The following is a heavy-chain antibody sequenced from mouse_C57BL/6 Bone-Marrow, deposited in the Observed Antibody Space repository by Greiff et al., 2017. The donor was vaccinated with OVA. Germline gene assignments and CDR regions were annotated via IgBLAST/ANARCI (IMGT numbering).Heavy chain of an antibody. Sequence: QVQLQQPGAELVKPGASVKLSCKASGYTFTSYWMHWVKQRPGQGLEWIGMIHPNSGSTNYNEKFKSKATLTVDKSSSTAYMQLSSLTSEDSALYYCARRGDYDYDGYYAMDYWGQGTSVTVSS. CDR1: GYTFTSYW. D-gene: IGHD2-4*01. CDR3: ARRGDYDYDGYYAMDY. V-gene: IGHV1-64*01. CDR2: IHPNSGST. J-gene: IGHJ4*01.